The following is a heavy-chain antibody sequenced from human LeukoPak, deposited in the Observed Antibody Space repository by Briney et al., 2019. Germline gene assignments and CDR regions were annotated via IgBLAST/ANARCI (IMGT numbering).Heavy chain of an antibody. D-gene: IGHD2-21*01. Sequence: PGGSVRLSCVASGFTYSSYTINGVRQAPGKGLEGVSAITRSSNYKYYADSLKGRLTISRDNAKNSLYLQTNSLRAEDTAVYYCARGGGELSPGLTLWGRGTLVTVSS. CDR1: GFTYSSYT. CDR2: ITRSSNYK. CDR3: ARGGGELSPGLTL. V-gene: IGHV3-21*01. J-gene: IGHJ2*01.